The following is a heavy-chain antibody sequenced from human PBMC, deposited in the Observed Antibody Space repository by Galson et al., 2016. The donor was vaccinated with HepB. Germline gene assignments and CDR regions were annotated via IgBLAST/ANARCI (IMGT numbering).Heavy chain of an antibody. CDR1: VFNFRTYV. CDR2: IWYDASKE. D-gene: IGHD3-16*02. Sequence: SLRLSCAASVFNFRTYVIHWVRQPPGKGLEWVAVIWYDASKEYYLDSVKGRFSISRDNSEKTVYLQIDSLRVDDTAVYYCGGGRGVIDYWGQGIQVIVSS. J-gene: IGHJ4*02. CDR3: GGGRGVIDY. V-gene: IGHV3-33*03.